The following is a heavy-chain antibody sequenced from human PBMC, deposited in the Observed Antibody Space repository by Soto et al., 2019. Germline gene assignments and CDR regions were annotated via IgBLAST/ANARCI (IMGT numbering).Heavy chain of an antibody. D-gene: IGHD6-6*01. Sequence: QVQLVQSGAEVKKPGASVKVSCKASGYTFTGYYMHWVRQAPGQGLEWMGWINPHSGGTNYAQKFQGRVTMTRDTSISTAYMELSRLRSDDTAVYYGAGGAARPLDYWGQGTLVTVSS. CDR3: AGGAARPLDY. CDR1: GYTFTGYY. V-gene: IGHV1-2*02. CDR2: INPHSGGT. J-gene: IGHJ4*02.